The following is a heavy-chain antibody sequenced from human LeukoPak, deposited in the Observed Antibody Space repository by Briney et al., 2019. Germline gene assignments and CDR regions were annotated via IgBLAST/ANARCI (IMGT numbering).Heavy chain of an antibody. Sequence: SETLSLTCTVSGGSISSYYWSWIRQPPGKGLEWIGYIYYSGSTNYNPSLKSRVTISVDTSKNQFSLKLSSVTAADTAVYYCARETGYDILTGYYGHGWFDPWGQGTLVAVSS. CDR1: GGSISSYY. CDR3: ARETGYDILTGYYGHGWFDP. J-gene: IGHJ5*02. D-gene: IGHD3-9*01. V-gene: IGHV4-59*12. CDR2: IYYSGST.